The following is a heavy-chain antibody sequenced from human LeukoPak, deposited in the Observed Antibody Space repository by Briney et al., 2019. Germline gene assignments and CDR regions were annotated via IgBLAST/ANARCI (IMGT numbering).Heavy chain of an antibody. Sequence: SGALALPCTVFCVPICSYYWSWIRQPAGKGLELIGRIYISGSSNYNPSLKSRVTMSVDTSKNQFSLKLNSVTAADTAVYYCARDSNDVGGSYYHYGMDLWGQGTMVTVSS. V-gene: IGHV4-4*07. J-gene: IGHJ6*02. D-gene: IGHD3-16*01. CDR2: IYISGSS. CDR1: CVPICSYY. CDR3: ARDSNDVGGSYYHYGMDL.